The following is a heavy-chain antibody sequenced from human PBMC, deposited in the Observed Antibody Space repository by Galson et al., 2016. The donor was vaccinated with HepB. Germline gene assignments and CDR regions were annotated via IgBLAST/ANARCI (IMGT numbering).Heavy chain of an antibody. D-gene: IGHD5-18*01. CDR2: TYYRSKWYN. CDR3: ARAVIQGTAMGLDY. V-gene: IGHV6-1*01. CDR1: GDSVSSNSVA. Sequence: CAISGDSVSSNSVAWNWIRQSPSRGLEWLGRTYYRSKWYNDYAVSVKSRITINPDTSKNQFSLQLNSVTPEDTAVYCCARAVIQGTAMGLDYWGQGTLVTVSS. J-gene: IGHJ4*02.